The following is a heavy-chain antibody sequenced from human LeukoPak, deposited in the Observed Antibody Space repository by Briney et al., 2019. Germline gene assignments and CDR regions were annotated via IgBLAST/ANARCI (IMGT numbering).Heavy chain of an antibody. D-gene: IGHD3-22*01. CDR1: GFTVSSNY. CDR3: ATYSSLNRREFQF. CDR2: IYSGGST. Sequence: GGSLRLPCSASGFTVSSNYMSWVRQAPGKGLEWVSVIYSGGSTYYADSVKGRFTISRDNSKNTLYLQMNSLRAEDTAVYYCATYSSLNRREFQFWGQGTLLTVSS. J-gene: IGHJ1*01. V-gene: IGHV3-53*01.